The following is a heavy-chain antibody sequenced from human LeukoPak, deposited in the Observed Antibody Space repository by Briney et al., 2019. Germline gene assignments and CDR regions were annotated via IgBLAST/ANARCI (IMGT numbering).Heavy chain of an antibody. CDR2: ISAYNGNT. CDR1: GGTFSSYA. D-gene: IGHD1-26*01. Sequence: GASVKVSCKASGGTFSSYAISWVRQAPGQGLEWMGWISAYNGNTNYAQKLQGRVTMTTDTSTSTAYMELRSLRSDDTAVYYCARDLVGATPGIPEYWGQGTLVTVSS. V-gene: IGHV1-18*01. CDR3: ARDLVGATPGIPEY. J-gene: IGHJ4*02.